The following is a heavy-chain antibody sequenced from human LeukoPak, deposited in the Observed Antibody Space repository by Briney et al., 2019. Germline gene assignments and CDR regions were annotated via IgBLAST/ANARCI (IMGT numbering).Heavy chain of an antibody. CDR1: GFTFGNAW. J-gene: IGHJ4*02. CDR2: IKSKTDEGTT. V-gene: IGHV3-15*01. Sequence: PGGSLRLSCAASGFTFGNAWMSWVRQSPGKGLQWVGRIKSKTDEGTTDYAAPVKGRFTISRDDSKNTLYLQMNSLKTEDTAVYYCTTESGGGPRYWGQGTLVTVSS. D-gene: IGHD2-15*01. CDR3: TTESGGGPRY.